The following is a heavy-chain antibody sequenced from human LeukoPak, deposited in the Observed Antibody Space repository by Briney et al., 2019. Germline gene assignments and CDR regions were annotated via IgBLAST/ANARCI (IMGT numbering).Heavy chain of an antibody. CDR2: INPRGST. Sequence: SETLSLSCGVYGGSFSGYYWSWIRQPPGKGLEWIGEINPRGSTNYNPSLKSRVTLSADTSKNQFSLTLNSVTAADTAVYYCARDASSGRRPDYWGQGTLVTVSS. D-gene: IGHD6-19*01. J-gene: IGHJ4*02. CDR3: ARDASSGRRPDY. CDR1: GGSFSGYY. V-gene: IGHV4-34*01.